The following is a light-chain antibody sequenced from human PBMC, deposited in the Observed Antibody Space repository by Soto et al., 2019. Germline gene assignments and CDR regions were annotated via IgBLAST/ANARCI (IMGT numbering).Light chain of an antibody. CDR3: QQYNKWART. V-gene: IGKV3-15*01. J-gene: IGKJ2*01. CDR1: QSVSSN. CDR2: GAS. Sequence: EIVMTQSPATLSVSPGERATLSCRASQSVSSNLAWYQQKPGQAPRLLIYGASTRATGIPARFSGSGSGTEFTLTISSLQSEDFAVYYCQQYNKWARTFGQGTKLEIK.